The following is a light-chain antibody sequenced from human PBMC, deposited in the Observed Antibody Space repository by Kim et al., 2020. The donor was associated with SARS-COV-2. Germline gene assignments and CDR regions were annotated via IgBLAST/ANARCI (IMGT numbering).Light chain of an antibody. J-gene: IGLJ1*01. Sequence: SYELTQPPSVSVSPGQTASITCSGDKLGDKYACWYQQKPGQSPVVVIYQDTKRPSGIPERFSGSNSGNTATLTISGTQAMDEADYYCQSWDSSHAVFGTG. V-gene: IGLV3-1*01. CDR1: KLGDKY. CDR2: QDT. CDR3: QSWDSSHAV.